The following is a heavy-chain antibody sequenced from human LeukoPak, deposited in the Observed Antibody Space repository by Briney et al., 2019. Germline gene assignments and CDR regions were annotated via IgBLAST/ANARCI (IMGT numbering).Heavy chain of an antibody. CDR2: LHPSGST. CDR1: GGSFSGHY. CDR3: VSGVDSAKLGY. D-gene: IGHD3-3*01. V-gene: IGHV4-34*01. Sequence: SETLSLTCAVSGGSFSGHYCNWIRQPPGKGLGWIGELHPSGSTSYNTSLRSRLTISMDTSKNQCSLKLTSVTAADTAMYFCVSGVDSAKLGYWGQGTLVTVSS. J-gene: IGHJ4*02.